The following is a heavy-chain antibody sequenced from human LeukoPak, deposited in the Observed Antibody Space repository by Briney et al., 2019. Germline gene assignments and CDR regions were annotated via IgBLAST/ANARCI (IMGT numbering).Heavy chain of an antibody. V-gene: IGHV3-33*01. CDR2: IWYDGSNK. CDR1: GFTFSSYG. CDR3: ARAPGGIVGATTYFSDY. J-gene: IGHJ4*02. Sequence: GGSLRLSCAASGFTFSSYGMHWVRQAPGKGLEWVAVIWYDGSNKYYADSVKGRFPISRDNSKNTLYLQMNSLRAEDTAVYYCARAPGGIVGATTYFSDYWGQGTLVTVSS. D-gene: IGHD1-26*01.